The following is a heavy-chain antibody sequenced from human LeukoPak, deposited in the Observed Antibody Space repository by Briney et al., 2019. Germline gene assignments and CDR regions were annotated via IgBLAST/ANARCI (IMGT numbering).Heavy chain of an antibody. V-gene: IGHV4-34*01. CDR1: GGSFSGYY. Sequence: SETLSLTCAVYGGSFSGYYWSWIRQPPGKGLEWIGEINHSGSTNYNPSLKSRVTISVDTSKNQFSLKLSSVTVADTTVYYCARQVTHYYGSGGFYFDSWGQGTLVTVSS. CDR2: INHSGST. D-gene: IGHD3-22*01. J-gene: IGHJ4*02. CDR3: ARQVTHYYGSGGFYFDS.